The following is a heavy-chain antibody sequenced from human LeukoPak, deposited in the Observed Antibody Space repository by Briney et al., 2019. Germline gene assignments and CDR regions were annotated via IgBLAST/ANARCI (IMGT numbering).Heavy chain of an antibody. D-gene: IGHD2-15*01. CDR3: ARGYCSGGSCYSSYYYSYMDV. CDR2: INYSGST. CDR1: GGSISSSSYY. Sequence: SETLSLTCTVSGGSISSSSYYWGWIRQPPGKGLEWIGSINYSGSTYYNPSLKSRVTISVDRSKNQFSLKLSSVTATDTAVYYCARGYCSGGSCYSSYYYSYMDVWGKGTTVTVSS. J-gene: IGHJ6*03. V-gene: IGHV4-39*07.